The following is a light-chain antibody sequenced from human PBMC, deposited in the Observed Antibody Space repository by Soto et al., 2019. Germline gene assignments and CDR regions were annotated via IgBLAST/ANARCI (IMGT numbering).Light chain of an antibody. CDR2: DAS. Sequence: DIQMTQSPSTLSASVGDRVTITCRASQTISNWLAWYQQKPGGAPKLLIFDASSLESGVESRFSGSGSGTEFTLTISSLQPEDVAAYYCQKYNSAPLTFGGGTKVEIK. J-gene: IGKJ4*01. V-gene: IGKV1-5*01. CDR3: QKYNSAPLT. CDR1: QTISNW.